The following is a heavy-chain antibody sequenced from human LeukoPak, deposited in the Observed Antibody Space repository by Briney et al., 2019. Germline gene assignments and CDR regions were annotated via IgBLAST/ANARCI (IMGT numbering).Heavy chain of an antibody. CDR1: GFTVSSNY. Sequence: GGSLRLSCAASGFTVSSNYMSWVRQAPGKGLEWVSVIYSGGSTYYADSVKGRFTISRDNSKNTLYLQMNSLRAEDTAVYYCARDRLVLWFGELLPTWDYYYYGMDVWGEGTTVTVSS. V-gene: IGHV3-66*01. D-gene: IGHD3-10*01. CDR3: ARDRLVLWFGELLPTWDYYYYGMDV. CDR2: IYSGGST. J-gene: IGHJ6*04.